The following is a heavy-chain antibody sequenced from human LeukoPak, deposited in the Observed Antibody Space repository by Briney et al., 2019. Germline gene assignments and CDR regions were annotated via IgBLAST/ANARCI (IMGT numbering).Heavy chain of an antibody. D-gene: IGHD3-22*01. V-gene: IGHV3-30*02. CDR1: GFTFSSYG. CDR3: ARAKYYDSRGYSVREAYDI. Sequence: GGSLRLSCAASGFTFSSYGMHWVRQAPGKGLEWAAFIRYDGSNKYYADSVKGRFTISRDNSKNTLYLQMNNLRPEDTAVYSCARAKYYDSRGYSVREAYDIWGQGTMVTVSS. J-gene: IGHJ3*02. CDR2: IRYDGSNK.